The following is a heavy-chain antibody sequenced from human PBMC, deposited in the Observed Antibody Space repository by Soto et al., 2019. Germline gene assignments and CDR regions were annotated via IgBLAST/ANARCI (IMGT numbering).Heavy chain of an antibody. CDR1: GGSISSYY. CDR3: ARHYTRGYSYGFTFDP. D-gene: IGHD5-18*01. Sequence: SETLSLTCTVSGGSISSYYWSWIRQPPGKGLEWIGYIYYSGSTYYNPSLKSRVTISVDTSKNQFSLKLSSVTAADTAVYYCARHYTRGYSYGFTFDPWGQGTLVTVSS. J-gene: IGHJ5*02. CDR2: IYYSGST. V-gene: IGHV4-59*04.